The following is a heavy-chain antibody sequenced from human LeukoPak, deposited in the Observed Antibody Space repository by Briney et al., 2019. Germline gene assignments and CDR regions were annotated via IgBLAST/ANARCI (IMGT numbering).Heavy chain of an antibody. CDR1: GFTFSNYW. V-gene: IGHV3-7*01. CDR2: INQDGSEK. Sequence: GGSLRLSCAASGFTFSNYWMSWVRQAPGKGLEWVANINQDGSEKYYVDSVKGRFTISRDNAKNSLFLQMNSLRADDTAVYYCARDGPMKGIYFDYWGQGTLVTVSS. J-gene: IGHJ4*02. CDR3: ARDGPMKGIYFDY. D-gene: IGHD3-10*01.